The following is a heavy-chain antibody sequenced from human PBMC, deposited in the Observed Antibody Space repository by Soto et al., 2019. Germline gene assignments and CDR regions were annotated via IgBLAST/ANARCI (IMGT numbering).Heavy chain of an antibody. J-gene: IGHJ4*02. Sequence: EVELLESGGGLVQPGGSVRLSCVASRFTFTSYAMSWVRQAPGKGLEWVAAISASGGATIHADSVKGRLTISRDNSKNTLYLQMNSLRAQDTAVYYFAKDVEGGSLFRGAFDYWGQGTQVTVSS. CDR1: RFTFTSYA. D-gene: IGHD1-26*01. CDR2: ISASGGAT. CDR3: AKDVEGGSLFRGAFDY. V-gene: IGHV3-23*01.